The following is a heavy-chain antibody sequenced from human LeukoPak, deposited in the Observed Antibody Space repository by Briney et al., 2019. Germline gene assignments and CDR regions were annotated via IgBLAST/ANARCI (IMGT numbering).Heavy chain of an antibody. J-gene: IGHJ1*01. Sequence: GGSLRLSCAASAFTFVIYGISWVRQAPGKGLEWVSFIAPNADRTSYADSVEGRFTISRDNPRNTLYMQMNSLRDEDTALYYCAIMHGYYDGSGYWVQWGQGTLVTVSS. D-gene: IGHD3-22*01. CDR3: AIMHGYYDGSGYWVQ. V-gene: IGHV3-23*01. CDR2: IAPNADRT. CDR1: AFTFVIYG.